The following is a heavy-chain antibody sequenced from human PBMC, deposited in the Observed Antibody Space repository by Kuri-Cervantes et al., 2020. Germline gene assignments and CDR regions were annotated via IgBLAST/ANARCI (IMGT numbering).Heavy chain of an antibody. J-gene: IGHJ4*02. V-gene: IGHV3-30-3*01. CDR2: ISYDGSNK. D-gene: IGHD6-19*01. CDR1: GFTFSSYA. CDR3: ARLSSGWHPDY. Sequence: GGSLRLSCAASGFTFSSYAMHWVRQAPGKGLEWVAVISYDGSNKYYADSVKGRFTISRDNSKNTLYLQMNSLRAEDTAMYYCARLSSGWHPDYWGQGTLVTVSS.